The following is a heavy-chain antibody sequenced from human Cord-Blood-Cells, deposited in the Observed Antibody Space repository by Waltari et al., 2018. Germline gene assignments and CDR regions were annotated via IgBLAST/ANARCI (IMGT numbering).Heavy chain of an antibody. CDR3: ARGGSYLSWFDP. CDR2: IYYSGST. V-gene: IGHV4-31*03. CDR1: GGSISSGGYY. D-gene: IGHD1-26*01. J-gene: IGHJ5*02. Sequence: QVQLQESGPGLVKPSQTLSLTCTVSGGSISSGGYYWSWIRQHPGKGLEWIGYIYYSGSTYYNPSLKSRVTISVDTCKNQFSRKLSAVTAADTAVYYCARGGSYLSWFDPWGQGTLVTVSS.